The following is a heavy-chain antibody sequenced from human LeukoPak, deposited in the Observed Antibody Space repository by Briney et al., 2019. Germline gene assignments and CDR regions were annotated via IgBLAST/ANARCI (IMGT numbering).Heavy chain of an antibody. CDR2: IYYSGST. CDR3: ARHDGDSYFDY. V-gene: IGHV4-59*08. D-gene: IGHD2-21*02. J-gene: IGHJ4*02. Sequence: SETLSLTCTVSGGSISSYYWSWIRQPPGKGLEWIGYIYYSGSTNYNPSLKSRVTISVDTSKNQFSLKLSSVTAADTAVYYCARHDGDSYFDYWGQGTLVTVSS. CDR1: GGSISSYY.